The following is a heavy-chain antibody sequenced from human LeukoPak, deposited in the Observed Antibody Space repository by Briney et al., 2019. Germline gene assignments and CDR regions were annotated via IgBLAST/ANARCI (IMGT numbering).Heavy chain of an antibody. J-gene: IGHJ4*02. V-gene: IGHV3-23*01. CDR3: AKDQPYYYDSSGYD. Sequence: GGSLRLSCAASGFTFSSYAMSWVRQAPGKGLEWVSAISGSGGSTYYADSVRGRFTISRDNSKNTLYLQMNSLRAEDTAVYYCAKDQPYYYDSSGYDWGQGTLVTVSS. CDR2: ISGSGGST. CDR1: GFTFSSYA. D-gene: IGHD3-22*01.